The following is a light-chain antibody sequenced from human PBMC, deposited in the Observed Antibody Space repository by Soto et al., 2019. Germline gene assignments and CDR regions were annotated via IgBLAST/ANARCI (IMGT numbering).Light chain of an antibody. Sequence: QSVLTQPASVSGSPGQSITISCTGTSSDVGSYNYVSWYQQHPGKAPKLMIYEVSDRPSGISSRFSGSKSGNTASLTISGLQTEDEADYYCGTWDFSLSAVVFGGGTKLTVL. V-gene: IGLV2-14*01. CDR3: GTWDFSLSAVV. CDR2: EVS. CDR1: SSDVGSYNY. J-gene: IGLJ2*01.